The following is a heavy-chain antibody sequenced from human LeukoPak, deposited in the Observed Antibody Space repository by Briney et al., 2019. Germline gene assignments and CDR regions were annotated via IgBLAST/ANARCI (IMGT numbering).Heavy chain of an antibody. CDR1: GGSISSYY. D-gene: IGHD6-6*01. CDR2: IYTSGST. CDR3: ARDSIAARGRWFDP. V-gene: IGHV4-4*07. J-gene: IGHJ5*02. Sequence: SETLSLTCTVSGGSISSYYWSWIRQPAGKGLEWIGRIYTSGSTNYNPSLKSRVTMSVDTSKNQFSLKLSSVTAADTAVYYCARDSIAARGRWFDPWGQGTLVTVSS.